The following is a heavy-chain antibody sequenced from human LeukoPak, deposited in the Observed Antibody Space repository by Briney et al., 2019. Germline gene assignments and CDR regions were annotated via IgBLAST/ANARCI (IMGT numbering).Heavy chain of an antibody. V-gene: IGHV1-46*01. Sequence: ASVTVSCKASGYTFTIYYMHWVRQAPGQGLEWMGIINPSGGSTSYAQKFQRRVTMTRDTSTSTVYMELSSLRSEDTAVYYCARFKRVGSSGWPLDYWGQGTLVTVSS. D-gene: IGHD6-19*01. J-gene: IGHJ4*02. CDR2: INPSGGST. CDR3: ARFKRVGSSGWPLDY. CDR1: GYTFTIYY.